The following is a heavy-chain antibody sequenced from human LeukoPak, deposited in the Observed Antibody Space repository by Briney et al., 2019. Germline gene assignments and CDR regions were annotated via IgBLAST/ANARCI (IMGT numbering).Heavy chain of an antibody. CDR2: IYYSGST. CDR3: ARGAAGTRDY. Sequence: SETLSLTCTVSGGSISSYYWSWIRQPPGQGLEWIGYIYYSGSTKYNPSLTSRVTISVDTSKNQFSLNLSSVTAADTAVYYCARGAAGTRDYWGQGTLVTVSS. CDR1: GGSISSYY. J-gene: IGHJ4*02. V-gene: IGHV4-59*01. D-gene: IGHD6-13*01.